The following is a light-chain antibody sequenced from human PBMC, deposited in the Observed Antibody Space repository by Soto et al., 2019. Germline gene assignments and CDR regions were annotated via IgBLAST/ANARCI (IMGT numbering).Light chain of an antibody. CDR2: WAS. Sequence: IVMTQSPDSLAVSLGERATINCKSSQSVLYSSNNKNHLAWYQQKPGQPPKLLIYWASTRESGVPDRFSGSGSGTDFTLTISSLQAEDVAVYYCQQYYSTPPAFGQGTKLEIK. CDR1: QSVLYSSNNKNH. J-gene: IGKJ2*01. CDR3: QQYYSTPPA. V-gene: IGKV4-1*01.